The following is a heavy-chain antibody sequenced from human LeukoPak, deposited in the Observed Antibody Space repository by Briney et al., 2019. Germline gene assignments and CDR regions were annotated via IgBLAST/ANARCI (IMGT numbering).Heavy chain of an antibody. V-gene: IGHV4-38-2*01. D-gene: IGHD3-10*01. Sequence: SETLSLTCAVSGYSISSGYYWGWIRQPPGKGLEWIGSIYHSGSTYYNPSLKSRVTISVDTSKNQFSLKLSSVTAADTAVYYCERGVDYSGSEYYFDYWGQGTLVTVSS. CDR1: GYSISSGYY. CDR2: IYHSGST. CDR3: ERGVDYSGSEYYFDY. J-gene: IGHJ4*02.